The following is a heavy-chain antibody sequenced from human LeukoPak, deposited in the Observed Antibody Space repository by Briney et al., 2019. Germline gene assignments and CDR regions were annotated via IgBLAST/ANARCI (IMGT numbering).Heavy chain of an antibody. V-gene: IGHV3-30*04. CDR2: ISYDGSNK. Sequence: GGSLRLSCAASGFTLISYAMHGVRQAPGKGLEWVAVISYDGSNKYYADSVKGRFTISRDNSKNTLYLQMNSLRAEDTAVYYCAREGWIQLWLGYFDYWGQGTLVTVSS. D-gene: IGHD5-18*01. CDR1: GFTLISYA. CDR3: AREGWIQLWLGYFDY. J-gene: IGHJ4*02.